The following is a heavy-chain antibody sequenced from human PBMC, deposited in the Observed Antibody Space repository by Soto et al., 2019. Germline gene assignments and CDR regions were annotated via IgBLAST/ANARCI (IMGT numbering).Heavy chain of an antibody. CDR2: IVGSGGST. Sequence: EVQLLESGGGLVQRGGSLRLSCAASGFTFSSHAMSWVRQAPGKGLEWVSAIVGSGGSTYYADSVKGRFTISRDNSKNTLYLQMNSLRAEDTAAYYCAKYFFAHYGSGSYYNHWGQGTLVTVSS. CDR1: GFTFSSHA. V-gene: IGHV3-23*01. D-gene: IGHD3-10*01. J-gene: IGHJ5*02. CDR3: AKYFFAHYGSGSYYNH.